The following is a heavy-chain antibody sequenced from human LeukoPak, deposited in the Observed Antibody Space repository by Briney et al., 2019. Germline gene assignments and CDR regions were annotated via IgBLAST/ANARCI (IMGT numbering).Heavy chain of an antibody. J-gene: IGHJ5*02. V-gene: IGHV4-59*01. D-gene: IGHD5-18*01. CDR1: GGSINSYF. CDR3: ARADTQLPDR. Sequence: SETLSLTCTVSGGSINSYFWNWFRQPPGNRLEWIGYIYYSGSSNSNPSLKSRVTMSVDTSRNKISLKLRSVTAADTAVYYCARADTQLPDRWGQGTLVIVSS. CDR2: IYYSGSS.